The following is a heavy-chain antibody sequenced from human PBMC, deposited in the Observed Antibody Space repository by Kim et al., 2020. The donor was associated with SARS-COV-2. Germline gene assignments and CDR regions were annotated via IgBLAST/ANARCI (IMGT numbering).Heavy chain of an antibody. D-gene: IGHD4-4*01. CDR2: INPSGGST. CDR3: AREEGTTVTSRVAGVNWFDP. J-gene: IGHJ5*02. V-gene: IGHV1-46*01. CDR1: GYTFTSYY. Sequence: ASVKVSCKASGYTFTSYYMHWVRQAPGQGLEWMGIINPSGGSTSYAQKFQGRVTMTRDTSTSTVYMELSSLRSEDTAVYYCAREEGTTVTSRVAGVNWFDPWGQGTLVTVSS.